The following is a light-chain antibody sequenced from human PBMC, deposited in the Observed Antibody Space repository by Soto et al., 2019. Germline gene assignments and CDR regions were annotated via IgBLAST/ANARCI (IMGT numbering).Light chain of an antibody. J-gene: IGKJ1*01. V-gene: IGKV3-15*01. Sequence: EIVMTQSPATLSVSPGERATLSCRASQSINGNLAWYQQKPAQAPRLLIYAASTRATGIPARFSGSGSGREFTHTINSLPSEDFAVYYCQQYSNWLSWTSGQGTKVEVK. CDR2: AAS. CDR3: QQYSNWLSWT. CDR1: QSINGN.